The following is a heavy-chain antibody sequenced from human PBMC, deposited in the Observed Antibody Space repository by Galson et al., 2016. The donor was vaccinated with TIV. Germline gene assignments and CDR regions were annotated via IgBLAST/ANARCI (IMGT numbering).Heavy chain of an antibody. V-gene: IGHV3-30*12. Sequence: SIYVMHLVRQAPGKGLEWVAVISHDGEKNFYADSVKGRVTISRDDSKNTVYLQMNNLRAEDTAVYYCARWNDHGDRSYDYWGQGALVTVSS. CDR2: ISHDGEKN. CDR3: ARWNDHGDRSYDY. CDR1: SIYV. J-gene: IGHJ4*02. D-gene: IGHD4-17*01.